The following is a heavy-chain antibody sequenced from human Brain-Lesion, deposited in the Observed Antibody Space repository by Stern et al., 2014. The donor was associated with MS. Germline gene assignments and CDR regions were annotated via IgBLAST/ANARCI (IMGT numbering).Heavy chain of an antibody. J-gene: IGHJ6*02. CDR2: IKPNTGGT. V-gene: IGHV1-2*02. CDR3: ARDQRGITIFGVVTDYYYLGMDV. D-gene: IGHD3-3*01. CDR1: GYIFTGYY. Sequence: QLVQSGAEVKKPGASVKVSCKTSGYIFTGYYIHWVRQAPGQGLEWMAWIKPNTGGTKYAQKFQGRVTMSRDTYTRTAYVELSSLTSDDTAVYYCARDQRGITIFGVVTDYYYLGMDVWGQGTTVTVSS.